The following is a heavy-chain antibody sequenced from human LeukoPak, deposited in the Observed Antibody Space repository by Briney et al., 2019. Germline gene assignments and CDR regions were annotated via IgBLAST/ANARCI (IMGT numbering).Heavy chain of an antibody. J-gene: IGHJ3*02. Sequence: SETLSLTCAVSGGSISSSSYYWGWIRQPPGKGLECVGTIYYTGNTFYNPSLKSRVTISVDTSKNQFSLKLSSVTAADTAVYYCARDGRCSSTSCYKAGGAFDIWGQGQWSPSLQ. V-gene: IGHV4-39*07. CDR2: IYYTGNT. CDR3: ARDGRCSSTSCYKAGGAFDI. D-gene: IGHD2-2*02. CDR1: GGSISSSSYY.